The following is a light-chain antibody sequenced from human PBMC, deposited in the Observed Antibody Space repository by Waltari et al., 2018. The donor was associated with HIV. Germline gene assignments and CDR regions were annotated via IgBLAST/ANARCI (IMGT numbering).Light chain of an antibody. CDR1: SPNIGSHS. CDR3: ATWDDTLLGV. CDR2: GDN. V-gene: IGLV1-44*01. J-gene: IGLJ3*02. Sequence: QSVLTQPPSASGAPGQRVTISCSGSSPNIGSHSVNWYQQLPGTAPKLLIYGDNQRPSGLPDRFSGSKSGTSASLAISGLQSEDEADYYCATWDDTLLGVFGGGTKLTVL.